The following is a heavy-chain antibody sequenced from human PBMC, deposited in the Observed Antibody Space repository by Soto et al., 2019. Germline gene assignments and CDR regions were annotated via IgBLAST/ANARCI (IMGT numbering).Heavy chain of an antibody. V-gene: IGHV3-53*02. Sequence: EVQLVETGGGLIQPGGSLRLSCAASGFTVSRSYMSWVRQAPGKGLEWVSLIYSGGTSYYADSVKGRFTISRDNSKNTLYLQMNSLRAEDTAVYYCARRQNYGDYDHDAFDVWGQGTMVTVSS. CDR3: ARRQNYGDYDHDAFDV. CDR2: IYSGGTS. CDR1: GFTVSRSY. J-gene: IGHJ3*01. D-gene: IGHD4-17*01.